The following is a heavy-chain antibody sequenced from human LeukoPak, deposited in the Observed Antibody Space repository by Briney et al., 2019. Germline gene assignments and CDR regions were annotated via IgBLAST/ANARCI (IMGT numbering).Heavy chain of an antibody. CDR3: ARDLTTVAYFDY. J-gene: IGHJ4*02. Sequence: GGSLRLSCAASGFTFSSYSMNWVRQAPGKGLEWVSYISSSSTIYYADSVKGRFTISRDNAKNSLYLQMNSLRAEDTAVYYCARDLTTVAYFDYWGQGTLVTVSS. V-gene: IGHV3-48*01. D-gene: IGHD4-11*01. CDR1: GFTFSSYS. CDR2: ISSSSTI.